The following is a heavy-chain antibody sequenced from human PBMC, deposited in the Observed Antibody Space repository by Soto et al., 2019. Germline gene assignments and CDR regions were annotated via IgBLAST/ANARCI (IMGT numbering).Heavy chain of an antibody. CDR2: IYWDDDK. D-gene: IGHD3-10*01. CDR3: AHSSRPAGLWFGELSVRTRLNPFDY. V-gene: IGHV2-5*02. Sequence: SGPTLVKPTPTLTLTCTFSGFSLSTSGVGVGWIRQPPGKALEWLALIYWDDDKRYSPSLKSRLTITKDTSKNQVVLNMTNMDPVDTATYYCAHSSRPAGLWFGELSVRTRLNPFDYWGQGTLVTVSS. J-gene: IGHJ4*02. CDR1: GFSLSTSGVG.